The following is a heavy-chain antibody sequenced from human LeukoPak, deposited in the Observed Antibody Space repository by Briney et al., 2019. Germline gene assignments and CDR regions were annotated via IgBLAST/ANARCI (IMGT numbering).Heavy chain of an antibody. V-gene: IGHV3-21*06. J-gene: IGHJ4*02. Sequence: GGSLRLSCTASGLTFSSSGFNWVRQAPGKGLEWVASIGPTGSDRYHADSIKGRFTISRDNANNFLYLQMNSLRAEDTAVYYCATETNGRHYDYWGQGTLLTVSS. CDR1: GLTFSSSG. D-gene: IGHD1-14*01. CDR3: ATETNGRHYDY. CDR2: IGPTGSDR.